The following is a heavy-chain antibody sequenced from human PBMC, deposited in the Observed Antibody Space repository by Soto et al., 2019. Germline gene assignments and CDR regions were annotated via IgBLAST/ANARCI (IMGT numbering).Heavy chain of an antibody. Sequence: GGSLRLSCAASGFTFSSYAMHWVRQAPGKGLEWVAVISYDGSNKYYADSVKGRFTISRDNSKNTLYLQMNSLRAEDTAVYYCARVRAGTAMVRYYYYGMDVWGQGTTVTVSS. CDR1: GFTFSSYA. D-gene: IGHD5-18*01. CDR3: ARVRAGTAMVRYYYYGMDV. CDR2: ISYDGSNK. J-gene: IGHJ6*02. V-gene: IGHV3-30-3*01.